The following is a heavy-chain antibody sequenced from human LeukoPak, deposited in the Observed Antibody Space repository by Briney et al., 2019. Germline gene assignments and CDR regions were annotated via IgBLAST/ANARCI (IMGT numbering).Heavy chain of an antibody. D-gene: IGHD5-18*01. V-gene: IGHV3-9*01. J-gene: IGHJ3*02. CDR1: GFTFDDYA. CDR3: AKAPVDSYGPDAFDI. Sequence: GGSLRLSCAASGFTFDDYAMHWVRQAPGKGLEWVSGISWNSGSIGYADSVKGRFTISRDNAKNSLYLQMNSLRAEDTALYYCAKAPVDSYGPDAFDIWGQGTMVTVSS. CDR2: ISWNSGSI.